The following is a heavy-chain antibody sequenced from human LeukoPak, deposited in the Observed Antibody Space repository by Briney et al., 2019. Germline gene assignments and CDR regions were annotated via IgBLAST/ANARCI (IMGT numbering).Heavy chain of an antibody. CDR2: IYYSGST. CDR1: GGSISSYY. V-gene: IGHV4-4*08. Sequence: SETLSLTCTVSGGSISSYYWSWIRQPPGKGLEWIGYIYYSGSTYYSPSLKSRVTISVDTSKNQFSLKLSSVTAADTAVYYCARDYYGSGSYYYDYWGQGTLVTVSS. D-gene: IGHD3-10*01. J-gene: IGHJ4*02. CDR3: ARDYYGSGSYYYDY.